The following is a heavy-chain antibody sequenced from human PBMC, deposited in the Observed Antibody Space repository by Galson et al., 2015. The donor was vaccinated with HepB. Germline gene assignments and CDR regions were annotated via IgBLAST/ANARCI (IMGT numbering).Heavy chain of an antibody. V-gene: IGHV3-30*04. CDR3: ARGEGGYYDILTGCQDY. D-gene: IGHD3-9*01. CDR1: GFTFSSYA. Sequence: SLRLSCAASGFTFSSYAMHWVRQAPGKGLEWVAVISYDGSNKYYADSVKGRFTISRDNSKNTLYLQMNSLRAEDTAVYYCARGEGGYYDILTGCQDYWGQGTLVTVSS. CDR2: ISYDGSNK. J-gene: IGHJ4*02.